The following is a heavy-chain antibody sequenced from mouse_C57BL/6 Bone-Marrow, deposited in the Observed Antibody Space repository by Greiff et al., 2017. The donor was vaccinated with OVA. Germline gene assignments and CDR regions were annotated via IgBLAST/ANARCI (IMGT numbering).Heavy chain of an antibody. D-gene: IGHD1-1*01. CDR3: ARHWDYYGSSWYFDV. J-gene: IGHJ1*03. Sequence: DVKLVESGGGLVKPGGSLKLSCAASGFTFSSYTMSWVRQTPEKRLEWVATISGGGGNTYYPDSVKGRFTISRDNAKNTLYLQMSSLRSEDTALYYCARHWDYYGSSWYFDVWGTGTTVTVSS. CDR2: ISGGGGNT. V-gene: IGHV5-9*01. CDR1: GFTFSSYT.